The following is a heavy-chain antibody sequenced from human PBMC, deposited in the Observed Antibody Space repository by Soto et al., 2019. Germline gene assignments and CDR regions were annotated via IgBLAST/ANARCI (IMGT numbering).Heavy chain of an antibody. V-gene: IGHV3-33*01. CDR1: GFTFSSYG. CDR2: IWYDGGNK. J-gene: IGHJ3*02. D-gene: IGHD3-3*01. Sequence: PGGSLRLSCAASGFTFSSYGMHWVRQAPGKGLEWVAVIWYDGGNKYYADSVKGRFTISRDNSKNTLYLQMNSLRAEDTAVYYCARDLDMAYDFWSGPHDAFDIWGQGTMVTVSS. CDR3: ARDLDMAYDFWSGPHDAFDI.